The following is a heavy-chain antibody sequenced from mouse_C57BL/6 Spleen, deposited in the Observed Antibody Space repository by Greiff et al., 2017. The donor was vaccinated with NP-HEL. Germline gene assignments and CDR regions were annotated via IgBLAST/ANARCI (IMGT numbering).Heavy chain of an antibody. J-gene: IGHJ4*01. D-gene: IGHD3-2*02. CDR3: ASGGAQAIYYAMDY. V-gene: IGHV1-4*01. CDR1: GYTFTSYT. Sequence: QVQLKESGAELARPGASVKMSCKASGYTFTSYTMHWVKQRPGQGLEWIGYINPCSGYTKYNQKFKDKATLTVDKSSSTAYMQLSSLTSEDSAVSYCASGGAQAIYYAMDYWGQGTSVTVSS. CDR2: INPCSGYT.